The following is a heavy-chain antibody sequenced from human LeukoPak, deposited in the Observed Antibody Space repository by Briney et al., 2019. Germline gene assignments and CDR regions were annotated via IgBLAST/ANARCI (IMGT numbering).Heavy chain of an antibody. CDR3: ARNAVRTMTRLDP. J-gene: IGHJ5*02. CDR2: ISSSSSTI. V-gene: IGHV3-48*04. Sequence: PGGSLRLSCAASGFTFSSYSMNWVRQAPGKGLEWVSYISSSSSTIYYADSVKGRFTISRDNAKNSLYLQMNSLRAEDTAVYYCARNAVRTMTRLDPWGQGTLVTVSS. D-gene: IGHD1-14*01. CDR1: GFTFSSYS.